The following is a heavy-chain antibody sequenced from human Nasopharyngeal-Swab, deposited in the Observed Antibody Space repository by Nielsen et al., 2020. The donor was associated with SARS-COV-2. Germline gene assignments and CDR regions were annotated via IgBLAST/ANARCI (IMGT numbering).Heavy chain of an antibody. V-gene: IGHV4-30-4*01. Sequence: SETLSLTCTVSGDSISSGKDYWNWIRQTPGRGLEWIGYIDYSGSTDHNLSLKSRVTISVDTSKNQFSLKVNSVTAADTAVYYCARLGRYYDTLSGYARHFDYWGQGILVTVSS. J-gene: IGHJ4*02. D-gene: IGHD3-9*01. CDR2: IDYSGST. CDR3: ARLGRYYDTLSGYARHFDY. CDR1: GDSISSGKDY.